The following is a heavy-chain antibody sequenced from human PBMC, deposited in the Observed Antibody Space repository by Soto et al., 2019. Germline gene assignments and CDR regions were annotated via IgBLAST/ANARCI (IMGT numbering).Heavy chain of an antibody. CDR2: VFYTGFT. D-gene: IGHD1-20*01. J-gene: IGHJ4*02. CDR1: GGSISGSYYY. Sequence: QLQLQESGPGLVKPSETLSLTCAVSGGSISGSYYYWGCLRQSPGKGPEWIGGVFYTGFTSYNPSLESRVSVSVDTSKNQFSLKVSGVSAADTAVYYCATSQKGYNWNYFDHWGQGALVTVSS. V-gene: IGHV4-39*01. CDR3: ATSQKGYNWNYFDH.